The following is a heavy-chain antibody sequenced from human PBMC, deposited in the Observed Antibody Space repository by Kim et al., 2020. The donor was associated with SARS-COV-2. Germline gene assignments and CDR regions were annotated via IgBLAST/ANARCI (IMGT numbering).Heavy chain of an antibody. J-gene: IGHJ4*02. CDR3: ATTRGYCSSTSCPLDY. V-gene: IGHV4-30-2*01. CDR2: IYHSGST. D-gene: IGHD2-2*01. Sequence: SETLSLTCAVSGGSISSGGYSWSWIRQPPGKGLEWIGYIYHSGSTYYNPSLKSRVTISVDRSKNQFSLKLSSVTAADTAVYYCATTRGYCSSTSCPLDYWGQGTLVTVSS. CDR1: GGSISSGGYS.